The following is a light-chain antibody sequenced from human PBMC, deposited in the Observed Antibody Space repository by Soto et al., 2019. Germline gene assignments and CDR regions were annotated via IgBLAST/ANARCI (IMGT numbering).Light chain of an antibody. V-gene: IGKV1-33*01. J-gene: IGKJ3*01. CDR1: QSISRH. CDR3: QYYDILVFG. CDR2: DAS. Sequence: DIHMTQSPSSLSPSVGDRVTLTCRASQSISRHLNWYQQKPGKVPKLLISDASNLETGVSSRFSGSGSGRHFTFTISSLQPEDIATYYCQYYDILVFGFGPGTKVKIK.